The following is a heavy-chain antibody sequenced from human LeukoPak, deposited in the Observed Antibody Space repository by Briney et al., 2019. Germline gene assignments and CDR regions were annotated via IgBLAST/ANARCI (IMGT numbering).Heavy chain of an antibody. V-gene: IGHV4-31*03. Sequence: QTSETLSLTCTVSGGSISSGGYYWSWIRQHPGKGLEWIGYIYYSGSTYYNPSLKSRVTISVDTSKSQFSLKLSSVTAADTAVYYCARHGGGASSSWFDVFDIWGQGTMVTVSS. J-gene: IGHJ3*02. CDR1: GGSISSGGYY. D-gene: IGHD6-13*01. CDR2: IYYSGST. CDR3: ARHGGGASSSWFDVFDI.